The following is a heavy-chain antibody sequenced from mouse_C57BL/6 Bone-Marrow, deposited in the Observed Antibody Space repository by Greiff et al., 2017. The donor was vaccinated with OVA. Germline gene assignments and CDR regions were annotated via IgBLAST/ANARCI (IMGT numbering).Heavy chain of an antibody. CDR3: ARHYYYGSSYYFDY. V-gene: IGHV1-26*01. D-gene: IGHD1-1*01. CDR1: GYTFNDYY. CDR2: INPNNGGT. J-gene: IGHJ2*01. Sequence: EVQLQQSGPELVKPGASVKISCKASGYTFNDYYMNWVKQSHGKSLEWIGDINPNNGGTSYNQKFKGKATLTVDKSSSTAYMELRSLTSEDSAVYYCARHYYYGSSYYFDYWGQGTTLTVSS.